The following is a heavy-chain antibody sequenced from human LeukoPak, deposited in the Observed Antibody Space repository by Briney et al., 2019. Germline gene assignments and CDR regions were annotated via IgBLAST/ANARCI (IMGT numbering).Heavy chain of an antibody. CDR3: AELGITMIGGV. CDR1: GSHFRTFE. CDR2: ISSSGSTI. Sequence: PGGSLRLSCTVSGSHFRTFEMNWVRQAPGKGLEWVSYISSSGSTIYYADSVKGRFTISRDNAKNSLYLQMNSLRAEDTAVYYCAELGITMIGGVWGKGTTVTISS. V-gene: IGHV3-48*03. D-gene: IGHD3-10*02. J-gene: IGHJ6*04.